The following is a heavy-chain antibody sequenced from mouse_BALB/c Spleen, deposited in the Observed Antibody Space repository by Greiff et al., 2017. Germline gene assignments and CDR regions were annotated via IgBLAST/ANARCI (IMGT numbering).Heavy chain of an antibody. Sequence: VQLQESGAELAKPGASVKMSCKASGYTFTSYWMHWVKQRPGQGLEWIGYINPSTGYTEYNQKFKDKATLTADKSSSTAYMQLSSLTSEDSAVYYCARSYGTLFDYWGQGTTLTVSS. CDR3: ARSYGTLFDY. J-gene: IGHJ2*01. V-gene: IGHV1-7*01. CDR1: GYTFTSYW. D-gene: IGHD1-1*01. CDR2: INPSTGYT.